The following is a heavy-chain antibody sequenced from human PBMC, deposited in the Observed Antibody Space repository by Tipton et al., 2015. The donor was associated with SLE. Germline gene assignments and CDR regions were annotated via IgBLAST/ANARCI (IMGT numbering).Heavy chain of an antibody. D-gene: IGHD6-13*01. Sequence: TLSLTCTVSGGSISSGGYYWSWIRQHPGKGLEWIGYIYYSGSTYYNPSLKSRVTISVDTSKNQFSPKLSSVTAADTAVYYCARECIAAAGRDYYYYYMDVWGKGTTVTVSS. J-gene: IGHJ6*03. CDR1: GGSISSGGYY. CDR2: IYYSGST. V-gene: IGHV4-31*03. CDR3: ARECIAAAGRDYYYYYMDV.